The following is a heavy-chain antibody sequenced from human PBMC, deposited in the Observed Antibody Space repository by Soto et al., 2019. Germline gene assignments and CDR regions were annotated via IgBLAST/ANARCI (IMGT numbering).Heavy chain of an antibody. CDR1: GGSISSGDYY. D-gene: IGHD2-2*01. J-gene: IGHJ6*02. CDR2: IYYSGST. CDR3: AREDCSSTSCLGMDV. V-gene: IGHV4-30-4*01. Sequence: SETLSLTCTVSGGSISSGDYYWSWIRQPPGKGLEWIGYIYYSGSTYYNPSLKSRVTMSVDTSKNQFSLKLSSVTAADTTVYYCAREDCSSTSCLGMDVWGQGTTVTVSS.